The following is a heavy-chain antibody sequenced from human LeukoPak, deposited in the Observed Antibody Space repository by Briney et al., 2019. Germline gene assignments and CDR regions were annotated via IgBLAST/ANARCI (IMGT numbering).Heavy chain of an antibody. D-gene: IGHD2-2*01. Sequence: ASVKVSCKASGYTFTSYDINWVRQATGQGLEWMGWISAYNGNTNYAQKLQGRVTMTTDTSTSTAYMGLRSLRSDDTAVYYCARGVYCSSTSCYRISPGYYYMDVWGKGTTVTISS. CDR3: ARGVYCSSTSCYRISPGYYYMDV. CDR1: GYTFTSYD. CDR2: ISAYNGNT. J-gene: IGHJ6*03. V-gene: IGHV1-18*01.